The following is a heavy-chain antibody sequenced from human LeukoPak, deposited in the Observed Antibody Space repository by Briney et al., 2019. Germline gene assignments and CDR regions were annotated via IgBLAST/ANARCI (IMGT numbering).Heavy chain of an antibody. D-gene: IGHD2-8*01. J-gene: IGHJ4*02. V-gene: IGHV3-53*01. CDR1: GFTVSSNY. Sequence: PGGSLRLSCAASGFTVSSNYMSWVRQAPGKGLEWVSVIYSGGTTYYADSVKGRFTISRDNSKNTEYLQMNSLRAEDTAVYYCARGTNAYPSYFDHWGQGTLVTVSS. CDR3: ARGTNAYPSYFDH. CDR2: IYSGGTT.